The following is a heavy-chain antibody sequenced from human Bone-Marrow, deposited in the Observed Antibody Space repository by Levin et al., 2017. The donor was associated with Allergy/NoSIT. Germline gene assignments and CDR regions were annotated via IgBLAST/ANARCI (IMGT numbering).Heavy chain of an antibody. D-gene: IGHD3-10*01. V-gene: IGHV7-4-1*02. Sequence: ASVKVSCKASGYTFNRYSINWVRQAPGQGLEWLGWINTNTGNPTYAPGFTGRLVFSLDASVNTTYLQISSLKAEDTAVYYCSNSLCHYTSGSSSAWGQGTLVTVSS. CDR1: GYTFNRYS. CDR2: INTNTGNP. J-gene: IGHJ5*02. CDR3: SNSLCHYTSGSSSA.